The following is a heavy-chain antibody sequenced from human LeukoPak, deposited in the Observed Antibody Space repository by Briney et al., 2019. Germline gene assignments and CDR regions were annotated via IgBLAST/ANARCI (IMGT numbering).Heavy chain of an antibody. Sequence: GGSLRLSCAASGFTFSSYSMNWVRQAPGKGLEWVSSITSSGRYIYYADSVKGRFTVSRDNAKNSLYLQMNSLRAEDTAVYYCAGSGTIGYLPREWDYWYFDLWGRGTQVTVSS. CDR2: ITSSGRYI. V-gene: IGHV3-21*01. D-gene: IGHD3-22*01. CDR3: AGSGTIGYLPREWDYWYFDL. J-gene: IGHJ2*01. CDR1: GFTFSSYS.